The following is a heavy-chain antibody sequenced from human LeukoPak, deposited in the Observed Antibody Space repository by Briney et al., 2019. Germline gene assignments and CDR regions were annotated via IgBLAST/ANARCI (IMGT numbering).Heavy chain of an antibody. Sequence: GGSLRLSCAASGFTFSSYGMHWVRQAPGKGLEWVAFIRYDGSNKYYADSVKGRFTISRDNSKNTLYLQMSSLRAEDTAVYYCAKDVGRAATNYFDYWGQGTLVTVSS. V-gene: IGHV3-30*02. CDR2: IRYDGSNK. J-gene: IGHJ4*02. D-gene: IGHD2-15*01. CDR3: AKDVGRAATNYFDY. CDR1: GFTFSSYG.